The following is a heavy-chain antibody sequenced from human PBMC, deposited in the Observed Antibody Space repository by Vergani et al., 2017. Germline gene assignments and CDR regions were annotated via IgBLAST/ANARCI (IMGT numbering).Heavy chain of an antibody. V-gene: IGHV3-7*01. CDR3: ATRPHGSTEDSYFGVFDY. J-gene: IGHJ4*02. CDR2: IKQDGREK. Sequence: EVQLVESGGGLVQPGGSLRLSCAASGFNFNNNWMSWVRQAPGKGLEWVARIKQDGREKFYVDSVMGRFTISRDDAKNSVTLLMVNLRAEDTAVYYCATRPHGSTEDSYFGVFDYWGQGTLVTVTS. CDR1: GFNFNNNW. D-gene: IGHD1-26*01.